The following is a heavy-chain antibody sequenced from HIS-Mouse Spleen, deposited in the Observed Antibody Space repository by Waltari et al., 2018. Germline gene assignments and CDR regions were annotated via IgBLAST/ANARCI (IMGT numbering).Heavy chain of an antibody. CDR3: AREIPYSSSWYDWYFDL. CDR1: GGSIRSSRYY. J-gene: IGHJ2*01. CDR2: IYYSGST. V-gene: IGHV4-39*07. D-gene: IGHD6-13*01. Sequence: QLQLQESGPGLVKPSETLSLTCTVSGGSIRSSRYYWGRFRQPPGKGLEWIGSIYYSGSTYYNPSLKSRVTISVDTSKNQFSLKLSSVTAADTAVYYCAREIPYSSSWYDWYFDLWGRGTLVTVSS.